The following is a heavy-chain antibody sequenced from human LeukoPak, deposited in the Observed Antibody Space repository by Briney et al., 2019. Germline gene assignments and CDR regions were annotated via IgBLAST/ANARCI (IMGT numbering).Heavy chain of an antibody. CDR1: GFTFSTYW. CDR2: INSDGGTT. J-gene: IGHJ4*02. V-gene: IGHV3-74*01. Sequence: GGSLRLSCAASGFTFSTYWMPWVRQAPGKGLVWVSRINSDGGTTTYADSVKGRFTISRDNAKNSLFLQMNSLRAEDTAVYYCARDPSSLRDSFDYWGQGTLVTVSS. CDR3: ARDPSSLRDSFDY.